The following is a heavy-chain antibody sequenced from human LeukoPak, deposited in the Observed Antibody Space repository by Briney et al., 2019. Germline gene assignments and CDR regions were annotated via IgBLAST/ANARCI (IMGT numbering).Heavy chain of an antibody. V-gene: IGHV1-69*04. CDR2: TLPVLVTV. J-gene: IGHJ6*02. D-gene: IGHD2-21*01. CDR3: ARGGVVEIGAVGMDV. CDR1: GGSFSTYV. Sequence: SVKVSCKTSGGSFSTYVINWVRQAPGQGLEWMGRTLPVLVTVNYAQSFQGRVNITADTATNTGYMELSSLKSEDTAVYYCARGGVVEIGAVGMDVWGQGTTVTVSS.